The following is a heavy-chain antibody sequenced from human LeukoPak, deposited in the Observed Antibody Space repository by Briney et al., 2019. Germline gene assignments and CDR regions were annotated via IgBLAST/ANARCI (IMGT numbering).Heavy chain of an antibody. J-gene: IGHJ4*02. CDR1: GDSISSSSYY. CDR3: ARESGSRTNCYLFDY. V-gene: IGHV4-39*07. CDR2: INYSGST. Sequence: SETLSLTCTVSGDSISSSSYYWGWIRQPPGKGLEWIGSINYSGSTFYNPSLKSRVTISVDTSKNQFSLKLSSVTAADTAVYYCARESGSRTNCYLFDYWGQGSLVTVSS. D-gene: IGHD2-2*01.